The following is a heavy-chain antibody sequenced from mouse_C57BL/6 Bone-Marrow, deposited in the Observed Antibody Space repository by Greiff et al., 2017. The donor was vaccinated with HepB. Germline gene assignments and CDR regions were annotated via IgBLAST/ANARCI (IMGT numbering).Heavy chain of an antibody. D-gene: IGHD1-2*01. V-gene: IGHV4-1*01. CDR3: ARPHYGLYYAMDY. Sequence: EVKLLQSGGGLVQPGGSLKLSCAASGIDFSRYWMSWVRRAPGKGLEWIGEINPDSSTINYAPSLKDKFIISRDNAKNTLYLQMSKVRSEDTALYYCARPHYGLYYAMDYWGQGTSVTVSS. CDR2: INPDSSTI. J-gene: IGHJ4*01. CDR1: GIDFSRYW.